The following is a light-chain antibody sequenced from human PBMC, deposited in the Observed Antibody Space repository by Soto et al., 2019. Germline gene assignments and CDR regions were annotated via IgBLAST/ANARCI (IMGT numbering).Light chain of an antibody. V-gene: IGKV3-11*01. J-gene: IGKJ4*01. CDR1: QSINSY. CDR3: QQRRSWPLT. Sequence: EIVLTQSPATLSLFPGERATLSCRASQSINSYLIWYQQKPGQAPRLLIYDASSRATGIPARFSGSGSGTDFTLTISSLEPEDFAVYYCQQRRSWPLTFGGGTSVEI. CDR2: DAS.